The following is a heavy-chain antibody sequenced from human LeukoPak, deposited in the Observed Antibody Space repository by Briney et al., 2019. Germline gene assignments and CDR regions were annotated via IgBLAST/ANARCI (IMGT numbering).Heavy chain of an antibody. V-gene: IGHV4-34*01. D-gene: IGHD3-10*01. J-gene: IGHJ5*02. Sequence: PSETLSLTCAVYGGSLSGYYWSWIRQPPGKGLEWIGEINHGGSTNYNPSLKSRVTISVDTSKNQFSLKLSSVTAADTAVYYCARQRITMVRGVIGREYNWFDPWGQGTLVTVSS. CDR1: GGSLSGYY. CDR2: INHGGST. CDR3: ARQRITMVRGVIGREYNWFDP.